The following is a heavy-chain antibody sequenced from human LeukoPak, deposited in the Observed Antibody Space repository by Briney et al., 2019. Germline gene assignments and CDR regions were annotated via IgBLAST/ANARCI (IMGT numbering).Heavy chain of an antibody. J-gene: IGHJ4*02. CDR3: ASGTYYFDF. CDR2: ISSSGSTI. D-gene: IGHD1-26*01. V-gene: IGHV3-11*01. CDR1: GFTFSDYY. Sequence: PGGSLRLSCAASGFTFSDYYMSWLRQAPGKGAEWVSYISSSGSTIDYADSVKGRFTISRDNAKNSLYLQMNSLRAEDTAVYFCASGTYYFDFWGQGTTVTVSS.